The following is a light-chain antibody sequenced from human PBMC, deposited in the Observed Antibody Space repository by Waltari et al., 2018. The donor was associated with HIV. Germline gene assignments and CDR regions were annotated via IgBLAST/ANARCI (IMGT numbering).Light chain of an antibody. V-gene: IGLV1-40*01. CDR3: QPYDNSLSGYV. CDR1: SSHLAGVCY. CDR2: SSN. J-gene: IGLJ1*01. Sequence: HSVLTQPPSVSGAPGQRVTIVCPGSSSHLAGVCYAHWYQFLPGTAPKLPIASSNNRPSWVPERLSGSKSGTSVSLAINGLQAEDEGDYYCQPYDNSLSGYVFGIGTKVTVL.